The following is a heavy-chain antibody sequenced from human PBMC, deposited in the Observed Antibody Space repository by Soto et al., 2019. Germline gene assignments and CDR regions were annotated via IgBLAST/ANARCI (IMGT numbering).Heavy chain of an antibody. CDR3: AREEIIFGVVILIPPYYYGMDV. Sequence: PGESLKISCKGSGYSFTSYWISWVRQMPGKGLEWMGRIAPSESYTNYSSSFQGHVTISADKSISTAYLQWSSLKASDTAMYYCAREEIIFGVVILIPPYYYGMDVWGQGTTVTVSS. J-gene: IGHJ6*02. CDR2: IAPSESYT. CDR1: GYSFTSYW. D-gene: IGHD3-3*01. V-gene: IGHV5-10-1*01.